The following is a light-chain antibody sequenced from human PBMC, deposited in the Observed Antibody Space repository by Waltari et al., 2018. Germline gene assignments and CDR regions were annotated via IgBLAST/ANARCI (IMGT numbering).Light chain of an antibody. V-gene: IGKV1-39*01. CDR1: QKISSY. CDR3: QQTYTTPRT. J-gene: IGKJ1*01. Sequence: DIQMTQSPSSLSASVEDRVTITCRASQKISSYLNWYQQKPGTAPRLLIYDASRLQSGVPSRFSGSGSGTDVTLTISSLQPEDFVTYSCQQTYTTPRTFGQGTKVETK. CDR2: DAS.